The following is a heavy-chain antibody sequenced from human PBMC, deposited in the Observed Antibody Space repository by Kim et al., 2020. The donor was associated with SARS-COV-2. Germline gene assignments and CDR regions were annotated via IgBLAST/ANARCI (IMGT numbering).Heavy chain of an antibody. Sequence: GESLKISCKGSGYSFTSYWIGWVRQMPGKGLEWMGIIYPGDSDTRYSPSFQGQVTISADKSISTAYLQWSSLKASDTAMYYCARAPHGRGQWLRPIYYFDYWGQGTLVTVSS. CDR3: ARAPHGRGQWLRPIYYFDY. D-gene: IGHD5-12*01. V-gene: IGHV5-51*01. J-gene: IGHJ4*02. CDR2: IYPGDSDT. CDR1: GYSFTSYW.